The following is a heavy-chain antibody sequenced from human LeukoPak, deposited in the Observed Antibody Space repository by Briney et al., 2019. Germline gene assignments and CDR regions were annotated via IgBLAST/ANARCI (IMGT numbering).Heavy chain of an antibody. V-gene: IGHV3-30*18. CDR2: ISYDGGKK. D-gene: IGHD3-3*01. CDR3: AKDLLHYDFWSGYFYGMDV. CDR1: GFTFSTYG. J-gene: IGHJ6*02. Sequence: GRSLRLSCAASGFTFSTYGMHWVRQAPGKGLEWVAVISYDGGKKYYADSVKGRFTISRDNSKNTLYLQMNSLRAEDTAVYYCAKDLLHYDFWSGYFYGMDVWGQGTTVTVSS.